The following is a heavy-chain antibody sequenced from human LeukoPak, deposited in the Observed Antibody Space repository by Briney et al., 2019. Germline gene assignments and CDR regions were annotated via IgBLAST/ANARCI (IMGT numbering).Heavy chain of an antibody. CDR1: GGSISSYY. J-gene: IGHJ4*02. D-gene: IGHD1-14*01. Sequence: SKTLSLTCTVSGGSISSYYWSWIRQPPGKGLEWIGYIYYSGSTNYNPSLKSRVTISVDTSKNQFSLKLSSVTAADTAVYYCAREMGTWTFDYWGQGTLVTVSS. CDR3: AREMGTWTFDY. CDR2: IYYSGST. V-gene: IGHV4-59*01.